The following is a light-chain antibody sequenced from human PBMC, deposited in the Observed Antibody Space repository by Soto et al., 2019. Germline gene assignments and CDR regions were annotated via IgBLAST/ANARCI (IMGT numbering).Light chain of an antibody. CDR1: QSVSSY. CDR2: DAS. V-gene: IGKV3-11*01. J-gene: IGKJ5*01. Sequence: EIVFTQSPATVSLSPGERATLSCRASQSVSSYLAWYQQKPGQAPRLLIYDASNRATGIPARFSGSGSGTDFTLTISSLEPEDFAVYYCQQRSNWPPTFGQGTLLAIK. CDR3: QQRSNWPPT.